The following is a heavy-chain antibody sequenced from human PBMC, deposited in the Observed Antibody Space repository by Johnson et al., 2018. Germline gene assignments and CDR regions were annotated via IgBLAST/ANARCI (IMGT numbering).Heavy chain of an antibody. CDR1: GFKFSSYD. Sequence: VQLGQSGGGLVEPGGSLRLWCGASGFKFSSYDMHWVRQATGKGLEWVSAIGTAGDTYYPGSVRGRFTITREKAKHSLYLQMNSLRAEDTAVYYRAIYGLVRGVIISYYSYYMDVWGKGTTVTVSS. CDR2: IGTAGDT. V-gene: IGHV3-13*01. D-gene: IGHD3-10*01. J-gene: IGHJ6*03. CDR3: AIYGLVRGVIISYYSYYMDV.